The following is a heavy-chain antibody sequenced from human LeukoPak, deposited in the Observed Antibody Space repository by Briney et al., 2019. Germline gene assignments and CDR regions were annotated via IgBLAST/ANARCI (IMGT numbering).Heavy chain of an antibody. V-gene: IGHV4-4*07. Sequence: SETLSLTCTVSGGSISSYYWNWIRQPAGKGLEWIGRFYSSGSTNYNPSLKSRVTMSVDTSKNQFSLKLSSVTAADTAVYYCAACHGGYSYGCSWARWGQGTLVTVSS. CDR1: GGSISSYY. J-gene: IGHJ4*02. CDR3: AACHGGYSYGCSWAR. CDR2: FYSSGST. D-gene: IGHD5-18*01.